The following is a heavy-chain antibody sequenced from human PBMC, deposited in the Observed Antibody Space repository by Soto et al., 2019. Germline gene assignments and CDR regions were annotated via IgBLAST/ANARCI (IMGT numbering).Heavy chain of an antibody. CDR1: GFIVSGCG. V-gene: IGHV3-23*01. CDR2: ISGSGGST. Sequence: PGWSLRLSGAAGGFIVSGCGRSLVRQAPGKGLEWVSAISGSGGSTYYADSVKGRFTISRDNSKNTLYLQMNSLRAEDTAVYYCAKDGPTSPFVAASLYWGQGTLVTVSS. J-gene: IGHJ4*02. CDR3: AKDGPTSPFVAASLY. D-gene: IGHD2-15*01.